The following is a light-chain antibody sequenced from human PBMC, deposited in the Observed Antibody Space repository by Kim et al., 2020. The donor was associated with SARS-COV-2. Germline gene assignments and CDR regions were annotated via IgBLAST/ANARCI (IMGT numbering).Light chain of an antibody. CDR1: KLGDKY. Sequence: LSHRQTASITCAGDKLGDKYACWYQQKPGQSPVLVIYQDSKRPSGIPERFSGSNSGNTATLTISGTQAMDEADYYCQAWDSSTAVFGGGTQLTVL. CDR2: QDS. J-gene: IGLJ2*01. CDR3: QAWDSSTAV. V-gene: IGLV3-1*01.